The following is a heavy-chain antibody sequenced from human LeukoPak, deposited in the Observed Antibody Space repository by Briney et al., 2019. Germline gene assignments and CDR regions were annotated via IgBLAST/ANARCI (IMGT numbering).Heavy chain of an antibody. Sequence: GGPLRLSCAASGFTFSSYEMNWVGQAPGKGLEWVSYISSSGSTIYYADSVKGRFTISRDNAKNSLYLQMNSLRAEDTAIYYCARSILAGTGGFDYWGQGSLITVSS. D-gene: IGHD6-19*01. J-gene: IGHJ4*02. V-gene: IGHV3-48*03. CDR2: ISSSGSTI. CDR1: GFTFSSYE. CDR3: ARSILAGTGGFDY.